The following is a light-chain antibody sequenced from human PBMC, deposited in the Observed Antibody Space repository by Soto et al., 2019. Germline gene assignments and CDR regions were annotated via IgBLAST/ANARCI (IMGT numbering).Light chain of an antibody. CDR1: QSFSTS. Sequence: DIQMTQSPSTLSASVGDRVTITCRASQSFSTSLAWYQQKPGKAPKLLIYKASTLKSGVPSRFSGSGSGTEFTLTISSLQPDDFATYYCQHYNSYSEAFGQGTKVDIK. V-gene: IGKV1-5*03. J-gene: IGKJ1*01. CDR3: QHYNSYSEA. CDR2: KAS.